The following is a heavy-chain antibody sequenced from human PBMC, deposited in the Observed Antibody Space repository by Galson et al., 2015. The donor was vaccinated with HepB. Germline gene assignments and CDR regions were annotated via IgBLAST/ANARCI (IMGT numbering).Heavy chain of an antibody. Sequence: LRLSCAVSGLTFSNFAMTWVRQSPGKGLEWVSGISGGGTTTYYADSVKGRFTISRDNSKNTLYLQMNRLRAEDTAVYYCANPREDKTVEDGGGRLKPPEDHYYKNGMDVWGHGTTVTVSS. CDR3: ANPREDKTVEDGGGRLKPPEDHYYKNGMDV. D-gene: IGHD4-23*01. CDR1: GLTFSNFA. J-gene: IGHJ6*02. CDR2: ISGGGTTT. V-gene: IGHV3-23*01.